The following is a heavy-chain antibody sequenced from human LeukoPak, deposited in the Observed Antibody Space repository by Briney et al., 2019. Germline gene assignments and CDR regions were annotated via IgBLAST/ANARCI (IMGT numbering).Heavy chain of an antibody. J-gene: IGHJ6*03. D-gene: IGHD6-6*01. V-gene: IGHV5-51*01. CDR1: GYSFTSYW. CDR3: ARHVYSSSGLGYYYYMDV. Sequence: GESLQISCKGSGYSFTSYWIGWVRQMPGKGLEWMGIIYPGDSDTRYSPSFQGQVTISADKSISTAYLQWSSLKASDTAMYYCARHVYSSSGLGYYYYMDVWGKGTTVTVSS. CDR2: IYPGDSDT.